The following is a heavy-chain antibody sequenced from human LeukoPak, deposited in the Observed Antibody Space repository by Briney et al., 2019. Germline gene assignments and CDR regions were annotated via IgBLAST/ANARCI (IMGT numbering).Heavy chain of an antibody. J-gene: IGHJ6*02. Sequence: PSETLSLTCAVYGGSFSGYYWSWIRQPPGKGLEWIGEINHSGSTNYNPSLKSRVTISVDTSKNQFSLKLSSVTAADTAVYYCASITIFGVVIGESTGSHYYGMDVWGQGTTVTVS. CDR3: ASITIFGVVIGESTGSHYYGMDV. V-gene: IGHV4-34*01. CDR1: GGSFSGYY. CDR2: INHSGST. D-gene: IGHD3-3*01.